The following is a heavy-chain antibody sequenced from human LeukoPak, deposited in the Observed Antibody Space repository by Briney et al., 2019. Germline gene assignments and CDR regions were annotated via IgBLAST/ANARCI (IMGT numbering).Heavy chain of an antibody. CDR1: GYTFTGNY. CDR2: INPNSGGT. CDR3: ARDLAGAGKGNWFDP. J-gene: IGHJ5*02. Sequence: ASVKVSCEASGYTFTGNYIHWVRQAPVQGLEWMGGINPNSGGTNYEQKFQGRVTMTRDTSISTAYMELSSLRSEDTAVYYCARDLAGAGKGNWFDPWGQGTLVTVSS. D-gene: IGHD6-13*01. V-gene: IGHV1-2*02.